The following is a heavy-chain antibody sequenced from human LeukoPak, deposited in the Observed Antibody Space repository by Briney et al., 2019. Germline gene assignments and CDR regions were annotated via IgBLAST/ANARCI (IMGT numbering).Heavy chain of an antibody. CDR2: ISYDGSNK. D-gene: IGHD7-27*01. Sequence: GRSLRLSCAASGFTFSSYAMHWVRQAPGKGLEWVAVISYDGSNKYYADSVKGRFTISRDNSKNTLYLQMNSLRAKDTAVYYCARFNWGPIDYWGQGTLVTVSS. V-gene: IGHV3-30-3*01. J-gene: IGHJ4*02. CDR3: ARFNWGPIDY. CDR1: GFTFSSYA.